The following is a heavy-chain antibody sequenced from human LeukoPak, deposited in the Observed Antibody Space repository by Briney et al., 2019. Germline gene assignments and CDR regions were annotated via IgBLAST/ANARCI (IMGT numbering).Heavy chain of an antibody. CDR3: ASINPTGTWGY. J-gene: IGHJ4*02. V-gene: IGHV4-34*01. CDR1: GGSFSGYY. Sequence: KPSETLSLTCAVYGGSFSGYYWSWIRQPPGKGLEWIGEINHSGSTNYNPSLKSRVTISVDTSKNQFSLKLSSVTAAGTAAYYCASINPTGTWGYWGQGTLVTVSS. CDR2: INHSGST. D-gene: IGHD1-1*01.